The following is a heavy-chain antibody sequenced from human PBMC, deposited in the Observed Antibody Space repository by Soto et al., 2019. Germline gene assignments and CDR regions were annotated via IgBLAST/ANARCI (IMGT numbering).Heavy chain of an antibody. CDR1: GLTFSSYN. D-gene: IGHD2-8*02. J-gene: IGHJ4*02. CDR3: ARMLCSGGVCYYGIDY. V-gene: IGHV3-48*02. Sequence: GGSLRLSCAASGLTFSSYNMDWVRQAPGKGLEWISYISSSSSTIYYADSVKGRFAISRDNAKNSLYLQLNSLRDEDTAIYYCARMLCSGGVCYYGIDYWGQGTLVTVSS. CDR2: ISSSSSTI.